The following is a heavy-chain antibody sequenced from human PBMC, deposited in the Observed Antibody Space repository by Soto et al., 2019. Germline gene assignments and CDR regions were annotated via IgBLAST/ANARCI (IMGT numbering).Heavy chain of an antibody. J-gene: IGHJ6*03. CDR2: ISSSSSYI. CDR1: GFTFSSYS. Sequence: GGSLRLSCAASGFTFSSYSMNWVRQAPGKGLEWVSSISSSSSYIYYADSVKGRFTISRDNAKNSLYLQMNSLRAEDTAVYYCARDSYSYGSYYYYYYMDVWGKGTTVTVSS. D-gene: IGHD5-18*01. CDR3: ARDSYSYGSYYYYYYMDV. V-gene: IGHV3-21*01.